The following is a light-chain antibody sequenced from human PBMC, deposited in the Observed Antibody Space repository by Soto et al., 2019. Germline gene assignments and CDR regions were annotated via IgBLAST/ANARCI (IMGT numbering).Light chain of an antibody. CDR3: QQRSNWPVT. V-gene: IGKV3D-20*02. CDR2: GAS. Sequence: EIVFTQYPCTLSLSPGERATLSCRASQSVSSSYLAWYQQKPGQAPRLLIYGASSRATGIPDRFSGSGSGTDFTLTISRLEPEDFAVYYCQQRSNWPVTFGQGTRVDIK. CDR1: QSVSSSY. J-gene: IGKJ1*01.